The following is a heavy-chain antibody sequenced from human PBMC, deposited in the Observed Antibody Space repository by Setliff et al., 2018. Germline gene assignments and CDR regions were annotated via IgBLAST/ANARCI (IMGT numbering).Heavy chain of an antibody. J-gene: IGHJ3*02. Sequence: ASVKVSCKASGYIFAGYYIHWVRQTPGQGLEWMGYVNPIGGGATYAQKFQGRFTLTRDASITTTYMVLNSLRSDDTAVYFCALTTLSLCSGGNCPNALDIWGQGTRVTVSS. CDR3: ALTTLSLCSGGNCPNALDI. D-gene: IGHD2-15*01. CDR2: VNPIGGGA. V-gene: IGHV1-2*02. CDR1: GYIFAGYY.